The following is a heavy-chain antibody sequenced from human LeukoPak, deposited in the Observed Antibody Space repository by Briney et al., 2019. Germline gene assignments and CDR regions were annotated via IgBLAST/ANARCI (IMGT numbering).Heavy chain of an antibody. CDR1: GFTFSSYS. Sequence: GGSLRLSCAASGFTFSSYSMNWVRQAPGKGLEWVSSISSSSSYIYYADSVKGRFTISRDNAKNSLYLQMNSLRAEDTAVYYCARGGNFVVVPAAPSLGDYWGQGTLVTVSS. J-gene: IGHJ4*02. CDR2: ISSSSSYI. CDR3: ARGGNFVVVPAAPSLGDY. V-gene: IGHV3-21*01. D-gene: IGHD2-2*01.